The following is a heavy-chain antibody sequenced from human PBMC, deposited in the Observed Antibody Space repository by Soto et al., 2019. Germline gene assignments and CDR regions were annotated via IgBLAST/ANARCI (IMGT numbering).Heavy chain of an antibody. Sequence: PSETLSLTCTVSGGSVSSGIYYWSWIRQPPGKGLEWIGYIYYSGSTNYNPSLKSRVTISVDTSKNQFSLKLSSVTAADTAVYYCARDTYYYDSSGYYSFDYWGQGTLVTVSS. CDR3: ARDTYYYDSSGYYSFDY. D-gene: IGHD3-22*01. CDR1: GGSVSSGIYY. V-gene: IGHV4-61*01. J-gene: IGHJ4*02. CDR2: IYYSGST.